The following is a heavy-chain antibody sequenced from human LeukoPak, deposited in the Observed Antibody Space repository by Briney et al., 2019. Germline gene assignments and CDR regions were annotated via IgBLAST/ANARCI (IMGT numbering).Heavy chain of an antibody. Sequence: NRGESLKISCKGSGYSFTTYWIGWVRQMPGKGLEWMGIIYPGDSDAIYSPSFQGQVTMSADKSISTAYLQWSSLKASDTAMYYCAREGRYDSSGYYPNNFDYWGQGTLVTVSS. CDR2: IYPGDSDA. CDR1: GYSFTTYW. J-gene: IGHJ4*02. V-gene: IGHV5-51*01. D-gene: IGHD3-22*01. CDR3: AREGRYDSSGYYPNNFDY.